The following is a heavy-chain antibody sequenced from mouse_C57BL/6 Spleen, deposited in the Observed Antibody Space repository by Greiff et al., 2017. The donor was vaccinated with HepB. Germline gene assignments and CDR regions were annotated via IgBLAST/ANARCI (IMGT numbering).Heavy chain of an antibody. CDR3: TRGAYSNPFDY. V-gene: IGHV5-9-1*02. Sequence: EVMLVESGEGLVKPGGSLKLSCAASGFTFSSYAMSWVRQTPEKRLEWVAYISSGGDYIYYADTVKGRFTISRDNARNTLYLQMSSLKSEDTAMYYCTRGAYSNPFDYWGQGTTLTVSS. D-gene: IGHD2-5*01. J-gene: IGHJ2*01. CDR2: ISSGGDYI. CDR1: GFTFSSYA.